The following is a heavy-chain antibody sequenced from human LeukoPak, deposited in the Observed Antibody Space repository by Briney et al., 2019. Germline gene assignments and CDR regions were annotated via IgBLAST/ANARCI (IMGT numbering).Heavy chain of an antibody. D-gene: IGHD5-12*01. J-gene: IGHJ4*02. Sequence: ASVKVSCKASGYTFTGYYMHWVRQAPGQGLEWMGWVNPNSGGTNYAQKFQGWVTMTRDTSISTAYMELSRLRSDDTAVYYCARDRFSGYDYSFVYWGQGTLVTVSS. V-gene: IGHV1-2*04. CDR3: ARDRFSGYDYSFVY. CDR1: GYTFTGYY. CDR2: VNPNSGGT.